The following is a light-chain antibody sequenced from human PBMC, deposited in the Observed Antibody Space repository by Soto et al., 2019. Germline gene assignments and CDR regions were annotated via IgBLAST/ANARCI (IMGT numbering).Light chain of an antibody. CDR1: RSVSSY. J-gene: IGKJ5*01. CDR2: GAS. Sequence: DIALTQSPRTLSLSPGERATLYCRSSRSVSSYLAWDQQKPGQAPRLLLYGASTRATGTPTRFSGSGSWTEFTLTISSLQSEDFAIYYCQQYKRWPPITFGQGTRLEIK. V-gene: IGKV3-15*01. CDR3: QQYKRWPPIT.